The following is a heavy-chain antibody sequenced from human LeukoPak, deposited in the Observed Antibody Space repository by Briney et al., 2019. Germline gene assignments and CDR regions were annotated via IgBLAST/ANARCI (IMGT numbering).Heavy chain of an antibody. CDR2: IYYSGST. CDR1: GGSISSGGYY. CDR3: ARGPDSTSFDY. Sequence: SETLSLTCTVSGGSISSGGYYWSWIRQHPGKGLEWIGYIYYSGSTYYSPSLKSRVTISVDTSKNQFSLKLSSVTAADTAVYYCARGPDSTSFDYWGQGTLVTVSS. D-gene: IGHD6-13*01. V-gene: IGHV4-31*03. J-gene: IGHJ4*02.